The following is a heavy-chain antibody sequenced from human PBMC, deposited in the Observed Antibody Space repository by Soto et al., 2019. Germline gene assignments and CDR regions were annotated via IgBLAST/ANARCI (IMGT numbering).Heavy chain of an antibody. CDR3: ARDLSGSGSRYYYYGMDV. Sequence: ASVKVSCKASGYTFTSYYMHWVRQAPGQGLEWMGIINPSGGSTSYAQKFQGRVTMTRDTSTSTVYMELSSLRSEDTAVYYCARDLSGSGSRYYYYGMDVWGQGTTATVS. CDR2: INPSGGST. CDR1: GYTFTSYY. J-gene: IGHJ6*02. V-gene: IGHV1-46*01. D-gene: IGHD3-10*01.